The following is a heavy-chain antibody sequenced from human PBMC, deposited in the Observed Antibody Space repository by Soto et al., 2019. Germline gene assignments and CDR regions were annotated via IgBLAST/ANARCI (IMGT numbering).Heavy chain of an antibody. J-gene: IGHJ6*03. CDR3: ARGITIFGVVMDYYMDV. D-gene: IGHD3-3*01. CDR1: GYTFTSYD. V-gene: IGHV1-8*01. CDR2: MNPNSGNT. Sequence: ASVKVSCKASGYTFTSYDTNWVRQATGQGLEWMGWMNPNSGNTGYAQKFQGRVTMTRNTSISTAYMELSSLRSEDTAVYYCARGITIFGVVMDYYMDVWGKGTTVTVSS.